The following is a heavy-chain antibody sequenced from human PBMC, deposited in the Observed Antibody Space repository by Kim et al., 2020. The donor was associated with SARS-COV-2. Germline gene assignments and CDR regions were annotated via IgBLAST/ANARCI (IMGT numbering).Heavy chain of an antibody. J-gene: IGHJ5*02. CDR1: GGSIRNFY. D-gene: IGHD5-18*01. Sequence: SETLSLTCTVSGGSIRNFYWSWIRQPPGKGLEWIGYIYYTGTTNYNPSLKSRVSISVDSSKNQFSLRLSSVTPADTAVYYCSRGQRYSTWSQGSLVTVSS. CDR3: SRGQRYST. V-gene: IGHV4-59*13. CDR2: IYYTGTT.